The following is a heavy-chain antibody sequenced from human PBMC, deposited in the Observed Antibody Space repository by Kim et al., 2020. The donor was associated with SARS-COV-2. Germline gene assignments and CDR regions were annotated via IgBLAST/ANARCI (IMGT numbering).Heavy chain of an antibody. J-gene: IGHJ4*02. D-gene: IGHD3-3*01. CDR3: ARGYDFWSGYYSLFDY. Sequence: SVNVRFTISRDNAKNSLYLHMNSRRAGDTAVYYCARGYDFWSGYYSLFDYWGQGTLVTVSS. V-gene: IGHV3-11*05.